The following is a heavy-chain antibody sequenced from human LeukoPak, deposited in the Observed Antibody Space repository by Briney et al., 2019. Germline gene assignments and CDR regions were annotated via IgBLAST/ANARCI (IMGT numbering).Heavy chain of an antibody. J-gene: IGHJ4*02. V-gene: IGHV3-23*01. CDR3: AKDLWFGEYTYYFDY. CDR2: ISGIVGST. Sequence: GGSLRLSCAASGFTFSSYAMSWVRQAPGRGLEWDSAISGIVGSTYYAASVKGRFTVSRDNYKNTLYLQMNRLRAEDTAVYYCAKDLWFGEYTYYFDYWGQGTLVTVSS. CDR1: GFTFSSYA. D-gene: IGHD3-10*01.